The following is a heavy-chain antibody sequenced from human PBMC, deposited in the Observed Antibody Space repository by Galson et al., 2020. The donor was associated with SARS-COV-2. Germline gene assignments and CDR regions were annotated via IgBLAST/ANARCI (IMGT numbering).Heavy chain of an antibody. D-gene: IGHD3-10*01. Sequence: ASVKVSCKASGYTFIDYYLHWVRQAPGQGLEWMGIIQPTGGGTNYAQKFQGRVTMTRDTSTSTVYMELSSLRFEDTAVYYCVRMNHCYGSGGGFDYWGQGSLVTVSS. CDR2: IQPTGGGT. CDR1: GYTFIDYY. CDR3: VRMNHCYGSGGGFDY. V-gene: IGHV1-46*01. J-gene: IGHJ4*02.